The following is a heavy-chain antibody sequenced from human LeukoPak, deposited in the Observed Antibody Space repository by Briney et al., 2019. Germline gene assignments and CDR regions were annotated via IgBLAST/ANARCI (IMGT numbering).Heavy chain of an antibody. CDR2: IYYSGST. J-gene: IGHJ5*02. CDR3: ARSVSTFDP. V-gene: IGHV4-59*08. Sequence: SETLSLTCTVSGGPISSYYWSWIRQTPGKGLEWIGYIYYSGSTNYNPSLKSRVTISVDTSKNQFSLKLSSVTAADTAVYYCARSVSTFDPWGQGTLVTVSS. CDR1: GGPISSYY.